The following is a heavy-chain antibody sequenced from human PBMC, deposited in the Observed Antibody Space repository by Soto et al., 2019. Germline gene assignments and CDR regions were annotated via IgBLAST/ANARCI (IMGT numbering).Heavy chain of an antibody. D-gene: IGHD3-10*01. CDR3: ARDFGMGFGVRGADY. V-gene: IGHV3-74*01. CDR2: INSDGSTT. J-gene: IGHJ4*02. CDR1: GFTFSSYW. Sequence: EVQLVESGGGLVQPGGSLRLSCAASGFTFSSYWMHWVRQAPGKGLVWVSRINSDGSTTTYAGSVKGRFTISRDNAKNTLFLQMNSVRAEDTAVYYCARDFGMGFGVRGADYWGQGTLVTVSS.